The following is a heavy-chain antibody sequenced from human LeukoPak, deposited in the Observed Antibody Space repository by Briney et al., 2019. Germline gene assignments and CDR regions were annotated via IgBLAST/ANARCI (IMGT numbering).Heavy chain of an antibody. J-gene: IGHJ5*02. V-gene: IGHV3-30*03. D-gene: IGHD3-10*01. Sequence: GGSLRLSCAASGFTFSSYDLHWVRQAPGKGLEWVAGILYDGSNKDYADSVKGRFTISRDNSKNTLYLQMNSLRAEDTAVYYCARDSGTTGEVKFDPWGQGTLVTVSS. CDR1: GFTFSSYD. CDR3: ARDSGTTGEVKFDP. CDR2: ILYDGSNK.